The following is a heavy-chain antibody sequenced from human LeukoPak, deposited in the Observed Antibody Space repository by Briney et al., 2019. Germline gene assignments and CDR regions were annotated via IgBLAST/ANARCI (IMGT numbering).Heavy chain of an antibody. V-gene: IGHV3-20*04. CDR3: ARDYDSSGYSDAFDI. D-gene: IGHD3-22*01. J-gene: IGHJ3*02. CDR1: GFTFDDYG. Sequence: GGSLRLSCAASGFTFDDYGMSWVRQAPGKGLEWVSGINWNGGSTGYADSVKGRFTISRDNAKNSLYLQMNSLRAEDTALYYCARDYDSSGYSDAFDIWGQGAMVTVSS. CDR2: INWNGGST.